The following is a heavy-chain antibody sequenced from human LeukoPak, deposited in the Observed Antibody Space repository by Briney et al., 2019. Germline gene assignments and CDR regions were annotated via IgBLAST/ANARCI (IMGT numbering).Heavy chain of an antibody. CDR1: GYTFTGYY. Sequence: ASVKVSCKASGYTFTGYYMHWVRQAPGQGLEGMGWINPNSGGTNYAQKFQGRVTMTRDTSISTAYMELSRLRSDDTAVYYCARGHTIFGVVIAMDVWGKGTTVTVSS. D-gene: IGHD3-3*01. CDR2: INPNSGGT. V-gene: IGHV1-2*02. CDR3: ARGHTIFGVVIAMDV. J-gene: IGHJ6*04.